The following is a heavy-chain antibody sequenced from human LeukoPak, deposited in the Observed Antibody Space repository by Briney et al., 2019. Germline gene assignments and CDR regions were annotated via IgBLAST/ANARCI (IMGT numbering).Heavy chain of an antibody. CDR3: ARDFLEWVDYYYYGMDV. Sequence: PGRSLRLSCAASGFTFSSYGMHWVRQAPGKGLEWVAVIWYDGSNKYYADSVKGRFTISRDNSKNTLYLQMNSLRAEDTAVYYCARDFLEWVDYYYYGMDVWGQGTTVTVSS. J-gene: IGHJ6*02. V-gene: IGHV3-33*01. CDR2: IWYDGSNK. CDR1: GFTFSSYG. D-gene: IGHD3-3*01.